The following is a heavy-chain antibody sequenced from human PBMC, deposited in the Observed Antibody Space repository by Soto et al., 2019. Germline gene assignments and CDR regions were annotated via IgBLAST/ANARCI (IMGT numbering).Heavy chain of an antibody. CDR1: GYSFTSYG. Sequence: QVQLVQSGAEVKKPGASVKVSCKASGYSFTSYGIAWVRQAPGQGLEWMGWISADNGNTNYAQKVQDRVTMTTDTFTSTAYMVRRSLRSDDTAVYYCARDGYFDYWGQGTLVTVSS. CDR3: ARDGYFDY. V-gene: IGHV1-18*01. J-gene: IGHJ4*02. CDR2: ISADNGNT.